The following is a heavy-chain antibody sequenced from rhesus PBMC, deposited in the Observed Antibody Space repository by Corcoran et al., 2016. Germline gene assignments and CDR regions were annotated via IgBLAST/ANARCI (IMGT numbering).Heavy chain of an antibody. CDR1: GGSISDDYY. CDR2: IYGSGGGT. V-gene: IGHV4-106*01. Sequence: QVQLQESGPGLVKPSETLSLTCAVSGGSISDDYYWSWIRQPPGKGLEWIGYIYGSGGGTNYNPSLKNRVTISIATSKNQFSMKLSSVTAADTAVYYCARDPTYNWNSLLLWYWGQGVLVTVSS. J-gene: IGHJ4*01. CDR3: ARDPTYNWNSLLLWY. D-gene: IGHD1-26*01.